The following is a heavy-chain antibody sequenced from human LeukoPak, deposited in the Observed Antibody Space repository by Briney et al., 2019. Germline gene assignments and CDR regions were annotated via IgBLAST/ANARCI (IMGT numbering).Heavy chain of an antibody. V-gene: IGHV3-73*01. J-gene: IGHJ4*02. D-gene: IGHD3-9*01. CDR3: TGHCYDILTGYYPTPY. Sequence: GGSLRLSCAASGFTFSGSAMHWVRQASGKGLEWVGRIRSKANSYATAYAASVKGRFTISRDDSKNTAYLQMNSLKTEDTAAYYCTGHCYDILTGYYPTPYWGQGTLVTVSS. CDR2: IRSKANSYAT. CDR1: GFTFSGSA.